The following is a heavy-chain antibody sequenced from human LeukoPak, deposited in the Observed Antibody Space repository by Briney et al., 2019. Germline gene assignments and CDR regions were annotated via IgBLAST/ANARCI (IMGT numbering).Heavy chain of an antibody. V-gene: IGHV3-23*01. D-gene: IGHD3-22*01. CDR1: GFTFSSYA. CDR3: ARGLHDSSGTFDY. J-gene: IGHJ4*02. CDR2: ISGSGGST. Sequence: GGSLRLSCAASGFTFSSYAMSWVRQAPGKGLEWVSAISGSGGSTYYADSVKGRFTISRDNSKNTLYLQMNSLRAEDTAVYYCARGLHDSSGTFDYWGQGTLVTVSS.